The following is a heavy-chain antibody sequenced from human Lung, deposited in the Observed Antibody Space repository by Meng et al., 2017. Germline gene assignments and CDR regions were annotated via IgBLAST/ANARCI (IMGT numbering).Heavy chain of an antibody. CDR1: CCCSTCSTW. CDR2: VFHCGSN. CDR3: ARFDISSSGRGDD. J-gene: IGHJ4*02. D-gene: IGHD1-26*01. V-gene: IGHV4-4*02. Sequence: GPGRVTASGNLFRTCGVSCCCSTCSTWWSWGRQAPGKGLEWFGEVFHCGSNNYNRPPDSCVTISVDKSKNQVSLKVYSVTAADTATYYCARFDISSSGRGDDWGQGILVTVSS.